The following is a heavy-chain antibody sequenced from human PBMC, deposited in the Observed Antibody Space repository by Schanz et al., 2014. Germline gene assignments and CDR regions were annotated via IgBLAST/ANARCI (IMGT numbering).Heavy chain of an antibody. Sequence: EGQLVESGGGLVQPGGSLRLSCAASGFTFRSYGMHWVRQAPGKGLEWVSYISGSGGDSVDYADSVKGRFTISRDNTRNSLYLQMNSLRVDDTAVYYCAREFVNWGQGTLVTVSS. J-gene: IGHJ1*01. D-gene: IGHD2-21*01. CDR1: GFTFRSYG. CDR2: ISGSGGDSV. V-gene: IGHV3-48*03. CDR3: AREFVN.